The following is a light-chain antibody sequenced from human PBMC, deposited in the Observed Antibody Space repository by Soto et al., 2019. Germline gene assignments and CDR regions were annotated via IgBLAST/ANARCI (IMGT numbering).Light chain of an antibody. V-gene: IGLV2-14*01. CDR2: EVS. CDR1: SSDVGGYNY. CDR3: SLFTSSNTLDV. J-gene: IGLJ1*01. Sequence: QSVLTQPASVSGSPGQSITIPCTGTSSDVGGYNYVSWYQQHPGKAPKLMIYEVSNRPSGVSNRFSGSKSGNTASLTISGLQAEDEADYYCSLFTSSNTLDVFGTGTKVTVL.